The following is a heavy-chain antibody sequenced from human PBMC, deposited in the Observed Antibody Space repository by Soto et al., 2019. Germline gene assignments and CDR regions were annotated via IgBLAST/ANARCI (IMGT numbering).Heavy chain of an antibody. CDR2: INAGNGNT. D-gene: IGHD6-19*01. CDR3: ARAVAVPADFDY. CDR1: GYTFTGYA. J-gene: IGHJ4*02. V-gene: IGHV1-3*05. Sequence: QVQLVQSGAEEKKPGASVKVSCKASGYTFTGYAMHWVRQAPGQRLEWMGWINAGNGNTKYSQKFQGRVTITRDTTARAADMELSSLSSEDTAVYYCARAVAVPADFDYWGQGTLVTVSS.